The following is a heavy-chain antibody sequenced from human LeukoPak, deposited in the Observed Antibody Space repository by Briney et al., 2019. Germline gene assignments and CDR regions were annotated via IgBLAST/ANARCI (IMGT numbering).Heavy chain of an antibody. J-gene: IGHJ6*03. CDR1: GYTFTSYY. CDR3: ARAPAVTTYYYYYMDV. CDR2: INPNSGGT. D-gene: IGHD4-17*01. Sequence: GASVKVSCKASGYTFTSYYMHWVRQAPGQGLEWMGWINPNSGGTNYAQKFQGRVTMTRDTSISTAYMELSRLRSDDKAVYYCARAPAVTTYYYYYMDVWGKGTTVTISS. V-gene: IGHV1-2*02.